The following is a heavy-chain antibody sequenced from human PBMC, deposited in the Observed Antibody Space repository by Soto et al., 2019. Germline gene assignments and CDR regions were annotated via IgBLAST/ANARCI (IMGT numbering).Heavy chain of an antibody. D-gene: IGHD2-15*01. Sequence: SQTLSLTCAISGDSVSSNSAAWNWIRQSPSRGLEWLGRTYYRSKWYNHYAVSVKSRITVNPDTSKNQFSLQLNSVTPEDTAVYYCARIAVVAATRSPWFDPWGQGTLVTVSS. CDR2: TYYRSKWYN. CDR3: ARIAVVAATRSPWFDP. V-gene: IGHV6-1*01. J-gene: IGHJ5*02. CDR1: GDSVSSNSAA.